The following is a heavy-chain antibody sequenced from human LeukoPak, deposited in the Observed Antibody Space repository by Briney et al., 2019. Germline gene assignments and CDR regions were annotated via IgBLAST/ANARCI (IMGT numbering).Heavy chain of an antibody. CDR3: AKLDADIVVVPAASDP. V-gene: IGHV3-23*01. Sequence: GGSLRLSCAASGFTFRSYAMSWVRQAPGKGLEWVSAIRGSGGSTYYADSVKGRFTISRDNSKNTLYLQMNSLRAEDTAVYYCAKLDADIVVVPAASDPWGQGTLVTVSS. J-gene: IGHJ5*02. CDR2: IRGSGGST. CDR1: GFTFRSYA. D-gene: IGHD2-2*01.